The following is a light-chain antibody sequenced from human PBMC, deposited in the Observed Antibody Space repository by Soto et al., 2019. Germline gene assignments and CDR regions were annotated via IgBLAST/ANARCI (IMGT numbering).Light chain of an antibody. CDR1: QTFLYSSNIKNY. J-gene: IGKJ2*01. Sequence: DIVMIQSPDSLAVSLGKRATINCKSSQTFLYSSNIKNYLAWYQQKPGQSPKLLIYWASTRESGVPDRFSGSGSGTDFTLTITNLQAEDAAVYYCQQYYSIPYTFGQGTKLEIK. CDR3: QQYYSIPYT. CDR2: WAS. V-gene: IGKV4-1*01.